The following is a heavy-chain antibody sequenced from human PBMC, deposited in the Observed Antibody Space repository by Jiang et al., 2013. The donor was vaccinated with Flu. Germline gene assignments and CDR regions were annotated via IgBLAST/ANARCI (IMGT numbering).Heavy chain of an antibody. D-gene: IGHD5-24*01. Sequence: VQLLESGGGLVQPGGSLRLSCAASGFTFSSYAMSWVRQAPGKGLEWVSRISGSGDSTSYSDSVKGRFTISRDNSKNTLYLQMNSLRADDTAVYYCAKPRDGYSWGGFSWGQGTLVTVSS. CDR1: GFTFSSYA. CDR2: ISGSGDST. V-gene: IGHV3-23*01. J-gene: IGHJ4*02. CDR3: AKPRDGYSWGGFS.